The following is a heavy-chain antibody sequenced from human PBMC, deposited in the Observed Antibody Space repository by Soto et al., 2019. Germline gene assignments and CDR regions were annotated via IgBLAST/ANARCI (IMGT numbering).Heavy chain of an antibody. V-gene: IGHV1-69*13. Sequence: SVKVSCKASGGTFSSYAISWVRQAPGQGLEWMGGIIPIFGTANYAQKFQGRVTITADESTSTAYMELSSLRSEDTAVYYCARVYQYDYGGNSDYWGQGTLVTVSS. D-gene: IGHD4-17*01. J-gene: IGHJ4*02. CDR2: IIPIFGTA. CDR1: GGTFSSYA. CDR3: ARVYQYDYGGNSDY.